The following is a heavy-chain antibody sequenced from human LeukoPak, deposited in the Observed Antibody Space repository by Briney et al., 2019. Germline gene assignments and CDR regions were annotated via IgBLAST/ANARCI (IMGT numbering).Heavy chain of an antibody. D-gene: IGHD3-10*01. Sequence: SVKVSCKASGGTFSSYAISWVRQAPGQGLEWMGGIIPIFGTANYAQKFQGRVTITADESTSTAYMELSSLRSEDTAVYYCARKTMVRGGEYYYGIDVWGKETTVTVSS. CDR2: IIPIFGTA. CDR3: ARKTMVRGGEYYYGIDV. J-gene: IGHJ6*04. V-gene: IGHV1-69*01. CDR1: GGTFSSYA.